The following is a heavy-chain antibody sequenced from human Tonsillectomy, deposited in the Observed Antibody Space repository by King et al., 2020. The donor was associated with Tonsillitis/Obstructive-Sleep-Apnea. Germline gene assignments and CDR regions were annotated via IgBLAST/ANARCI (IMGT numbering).Heavy chain of an antibody. D-gene: IGHD2-2*02. Sequence: VQLVESGPGLVKPSQTLSLTCTVSGGSISSGGHYWSWIRQHPGKGLEWIGNIYYSGSTYYSPSLKSRVTISVDTSKNQFSLKVTSVTSADTAVYYCAGGGLLYLPVHYYMDVWGRGTAVTVFS. J-gene: IGHJ6*03. CDR2: IYYSGST. V-gene: IGHV4-31*03. CDR1: GGSISSGGHY. CDR3: AGGGLLYLPVHYYMDV.